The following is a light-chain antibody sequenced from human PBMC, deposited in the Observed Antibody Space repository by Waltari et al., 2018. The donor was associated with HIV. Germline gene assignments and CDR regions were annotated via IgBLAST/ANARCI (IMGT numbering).Light chain of an antibody. V-gene: IGLV1-44*01. CDR1: RSNIAINS. CDR3: AAWDDSLNGV. CDR2: STS. J-gene: IGLJ3*02. Sequence: QSVLTQPPSASGTPGQRVTISCSGSRSNIAINSVNWYQQLPGTAPKLLIYSTSQRPSGVPDRFSGSKSGTSASLAISGLQSEDEADYYCAAWDDSLNGVFGGGTKLTVL.